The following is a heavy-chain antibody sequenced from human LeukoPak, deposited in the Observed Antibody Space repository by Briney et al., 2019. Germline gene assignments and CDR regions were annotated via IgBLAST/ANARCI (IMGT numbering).Heavy chain of an antibody. CDR1: GFTFSSYA. Sequence: GGSLRLSCAAFGFTFSSYAMSWVRQAPGKGLEWVSAISGSGGSTYYADSVKGRFTISRDNSKNTLYLQMNSLRAEDTAVYYCAKDGFVVPAANFDYWGQGTLVTVSS. J-gene: IGHJ4*02. CDR2: ISGSGGST. V-gene: IGHV3-23*01. CDR3: AKDGFVVPAANFDY. D-gene: IGHD2-2*01.